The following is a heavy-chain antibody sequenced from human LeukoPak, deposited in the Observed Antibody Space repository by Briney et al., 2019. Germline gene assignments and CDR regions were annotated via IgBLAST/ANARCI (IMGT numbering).Heavy chain of an antibody. Sequence: GGSLRLSCAASGFTFSDAWMSWVRQAPGKGLEWVGRIKSKTDGGTTDYAAPVKGRFTISRDDSKNTLYLQMNSLKTEDTAVYYCTTRGGSFSIFDYWGQGTLVTVSP. CDR3: TTRGGSFSIFDY. CDR1: GFTFSDAW. CDR2: IKSKTDGGTT. J-gene: IGHJ4*02. V-gene: IGHV3-15*01. D-gene: IGHD1-26*01.